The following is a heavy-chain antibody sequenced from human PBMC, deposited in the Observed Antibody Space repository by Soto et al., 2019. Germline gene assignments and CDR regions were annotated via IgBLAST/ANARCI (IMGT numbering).Heavy chain of an antibody. CDR2: MSQSGDRI. V-gene: IGHV3-23*01. J-gene: IGHJ4*02. CDR3: VRDFGNSEDF. Sequence: VQLLESGGTLAQPGGSLILSCAASGFTFRSYAMSWARQAPGRGLEWVSSMSQSGDRIFYADSVKSPFTISRDNSNNTLYLQMNSLGAEDTAIYSCVRDFGNSEDFWGQGTLVTVSS. CDR1: GFTFRSYA. D-gene: IGHD4-4*01.